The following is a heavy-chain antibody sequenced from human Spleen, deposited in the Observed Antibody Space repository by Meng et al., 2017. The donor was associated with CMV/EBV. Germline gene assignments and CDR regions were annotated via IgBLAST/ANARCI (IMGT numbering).Heavy chain of an antibody. J-gene: IGHJ4*02. Sequence: SETLSLTCTVSGGSISSYYWSWIRQPPGKGLEWIGYIYYSGSTNYNPSLKSRVTISVDTSKNQFSLKLSSVTAADTAVYYCARGGTVVIPLDYWGQGTLVTVSS. CDR1: GGSISSYY. CDR2: IYYSGST. CDR3: ARGGTVVIPLDY. V-gene: IGHV4-59*01. D-gene: IGHD4-23*01.